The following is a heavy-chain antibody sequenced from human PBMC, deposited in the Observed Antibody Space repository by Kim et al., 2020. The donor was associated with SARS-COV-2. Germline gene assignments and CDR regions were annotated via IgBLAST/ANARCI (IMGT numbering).Heavy chain of an antibody. D-gene: IGHD4-17*01. J-gene: IGHJ4*02. CDR3: AKVRRNYGDYHFDY. V-gene: IGHV3-23*01. Sequence: ADSVKCRFTISRDNSKNTLYLQMNSLRAEDTAVYYCAKVRRNYGDYHFDYWGQGTLVTVSS.